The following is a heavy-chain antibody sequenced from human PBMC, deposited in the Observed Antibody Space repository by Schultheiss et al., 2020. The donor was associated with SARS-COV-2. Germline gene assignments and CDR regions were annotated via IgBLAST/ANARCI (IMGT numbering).Heavy chain of an antibody. V-gene: IGHV3-48*04. Sequence: GGSLRLSCAASGFTFSSYSMNWVRQAPGKGLEWVSYISSSSSTIYYADSVKGRFTISRDNAKNSLYLQMNSLRAEDTAVYYCARDQLKIVGYYYYYMDVWGKGTGHRLL. CDR1: GFTFSSYS. D-gene: IGHD2/OR15-2a*01. CDR3: ARDQLKIVGYYYYYMDV. CDR2: ISSSSSTI. J-gene: IGHJ6*03.